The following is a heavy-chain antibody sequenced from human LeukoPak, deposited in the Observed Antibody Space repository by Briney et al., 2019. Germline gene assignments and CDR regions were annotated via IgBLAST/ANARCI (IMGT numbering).Heavy chain of an antibody. CDR1: GFTVSSNY. J-gene: IGHJ4*02. CDR3: AGDMPIGAAGVDY. V-gene: IGHV3-7*03. CDR2: IKKDGSEK. Sequence: GGSLRLSCAASGFTVSSNYMSWVRQAPGKGLEWVANIKKDGSEKYYADSVKGRFAISRDNAKNSLYLQMNSLRAEDTAVYYCAGDMPIGAAGVDYWGQGTLVTVSS. D-gene: IGHD6-13*01.